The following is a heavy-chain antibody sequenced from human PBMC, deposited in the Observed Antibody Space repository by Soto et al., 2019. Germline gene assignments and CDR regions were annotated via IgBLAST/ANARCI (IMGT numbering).Heavy chain of an antibody. CDR2: IYYSGST. D-gene: IGHD6-13*01. J-gene: IGHJ6*02. V-gene: IGHV4-39*01. CDR3: ARLSSSRKYYGMDV. Sequence: SETLSLTCTVSGGSISSSRYYWGWFRQPPGKGLEWIGSIYYSGSTYYNPSLKSRVTISVDTSKNQFSLKLSSVTAADTAVYYCARLSSSRKYYGMDVWGQGTTVT. CDR1: GGSISSSRYY.